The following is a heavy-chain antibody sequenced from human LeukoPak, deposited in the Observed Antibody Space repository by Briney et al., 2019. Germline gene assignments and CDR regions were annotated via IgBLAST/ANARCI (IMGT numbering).Heavy chain of an antibody. Sequence: SETLSLTCTVSGDSVRSGNYFWTWIRQPPGKGLEWIGNIHYSGTTNYNPSLKSRVTISVDTSKNQFSLRLNSVTVADTAVYYCARSRAFNSGAFDPWGQGSLVTVSS. D-gene: IGHD1-26*01. J-gene: IGHJ5*02. CDR3: ARSRAFNSGAFDP. V-gene: IGHV4-61*01. CDR1: GDSVRSGNYF. CDR2: IHYSGTT.